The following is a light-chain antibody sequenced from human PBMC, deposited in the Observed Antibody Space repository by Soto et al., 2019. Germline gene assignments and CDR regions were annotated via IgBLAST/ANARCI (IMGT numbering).Light chain of an antibody. J-gene: IGKJ1*01. CDR2: GAS. Sequence: EIVLTQSPGTLSLSPGERATLSCRTSQKIASNCLAWYQQKPGQAPRLLIYGASSRATVIPERFSGSGSGTDFPLSISRLEPEDFAVYYCQQYGSSPQTFGQGTRVEIK. CDR1: QKIASNC. CDR3: QQYGSSPQT. V-gene: IGKV3-20*01.